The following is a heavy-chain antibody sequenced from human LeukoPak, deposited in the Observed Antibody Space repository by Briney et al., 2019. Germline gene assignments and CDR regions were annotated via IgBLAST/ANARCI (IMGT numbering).Heavy chain of an antibody. Sequence: SETLSLTCSVYGGSFSGYYWSWIRQPPGKGLEWIGELNHSGSTNYNPSLKSRVTISVDTSKNQFSLKLSSVTAADTAVYYCARHYDSSGYYYYAEYFQHWGQGTLVSISS. D-gene: IGHD3-22*01. CDR3: ARHYDSSGYYYYAEYFQH. V-gene: IGHV4-34*01. CDR2: LNHSGST. CDR1: GGSFSGYY. J-gene: IGHJ1*01.